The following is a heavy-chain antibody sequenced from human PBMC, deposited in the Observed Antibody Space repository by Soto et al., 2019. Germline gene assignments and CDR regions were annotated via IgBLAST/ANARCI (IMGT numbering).Heavy chain of an antibody. J-gene: IGHJ4*02. CDR3: TRSAISPYGGLIGPFDY. D-gene: IGHD3-16*02. CDR1: GYTFTAYA. Sequence: QVQLAQSGAEERKPGASVKVSCEATGYTFTAYAMHWVRQAPGQRLEWMGWINPANGNTKYSQQFQGRLTITSDTSPNTVYMELNSLRSEDTAMYYCTRSAISPYGGLIGPFDYWCQGNLVTVSS. CDR2: INPANGNT. V-gene: IGHV1-3*05.